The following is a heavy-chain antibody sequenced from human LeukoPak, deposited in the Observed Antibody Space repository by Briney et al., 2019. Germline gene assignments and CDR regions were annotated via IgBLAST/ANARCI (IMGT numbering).Heavy chain of an antibody. V-gene: IGHV4-61*02. CDR1: GGSISSGSYY. Sequence: TSETLSLTCTVSGGSISSGSYYWSWIRQPAGKGLEWIGRIYTSGSTNYNPSLKSRVTISVDTSKNQFSLKLSSVTAADTAVYYCASGGRYYGSGSYFLSDYWGQGTLVTVSS. CDR3: ASGGRYYGSGSYFLSDY. J-gene: IGHJ4*02. D-gene: IGHD3-10*01. CDR2: IYTSGST.